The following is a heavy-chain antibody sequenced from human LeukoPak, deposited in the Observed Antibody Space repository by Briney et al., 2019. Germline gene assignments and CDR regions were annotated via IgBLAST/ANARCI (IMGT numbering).Heavy chain of an antibody. CDR2: ISAYNGNT. V-gene: IGHV1-18*01. CDR3: ATSPIGAVAGTVDY. CDR1: GYTFTSYG. J-gene: IGHJ4*02. D-gene: IGHD6-19*01. Sequence: ASVKVSCQASGYTFTSYGISWVRQAPGQGLEWMGWISAYNGNTNYAQKLQGRVTMTTDTSTSTAYMELRSLRSDDTAVYYCATSPIGAVAGTVDYGGQGTLVTVSS.